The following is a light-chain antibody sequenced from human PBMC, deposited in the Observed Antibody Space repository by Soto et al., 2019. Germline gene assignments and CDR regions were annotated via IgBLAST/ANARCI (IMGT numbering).Light chain of an antibody. CDR1: QSVSSSY. V-gene: IGKV3-20*01. CDR3: QQYVT. J-gene: IGKJ1*01. Sequence: EIVLTQSPGTLSLSPGERATLSCRASQSVSSSYLAWYQQKPGQAPRLLIYGASSRATGIPDRFSGSGPGTDFTLTISRLEPEDFAVYYCQQYVTFGQGTKVDIK. CDR2: GAS.